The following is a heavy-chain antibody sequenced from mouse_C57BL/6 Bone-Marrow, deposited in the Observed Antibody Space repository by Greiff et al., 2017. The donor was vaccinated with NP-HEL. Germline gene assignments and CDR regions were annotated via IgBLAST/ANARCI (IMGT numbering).Heavy chain of an antibody. CDR3: ARADYYGSSYGFAY. Sequence: VKLQESGAELVRPGTSVKLSCKASGYTFTSYWMHWVKQRPGQGLEWIGVIDPSDSYTNYNQKFKGKATLTVDTSSSTAYMQLSSLTSEDSAVYYCARADYYGSSYGFAYWGQGTLVTVSA. D-gene: IGHD1-1*01. CDR1: GYTFTSYW. V-gene: IGHV1-59*01. CDR2: IDPSDSYT. J-gene: IGHJ3*01.